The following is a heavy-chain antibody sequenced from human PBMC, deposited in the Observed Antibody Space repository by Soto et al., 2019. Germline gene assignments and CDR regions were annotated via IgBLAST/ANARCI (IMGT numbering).Heavy chain of an antibody. Sequence: QVQLVQSGAEVKKPGSSVKVSCKASGGTFSSYAISWGRQAPGQGLEWMGGIIPIFGTANYAQKFQGRVTITADESTSTAYMELSSLRSEDTAVYYCARSGYSYGYGYYYGMDVWGQGTTVTVSS. CDR3: ARSGYSYGYGYYYGMDV. CDR2: IIPIFGTA. J-gene: IGHJ6*02. V-gene: IGHV1-69*12. CDR1: GGTFSSYA. D-gene: IGHD5-18*01.